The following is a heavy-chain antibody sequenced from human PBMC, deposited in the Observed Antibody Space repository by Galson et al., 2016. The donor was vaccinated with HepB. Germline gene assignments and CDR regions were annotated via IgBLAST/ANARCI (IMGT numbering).Heavy chain of an antibody. D-gene: IGHD4-23*01. CDR2: INTNTGSP. CDR1: GYTFANYG. Sequence: SVKVSCKAPGYTFANYGLTWVRQAPGQGLEWMGWINTNTGSPTYAQGFTGRIVFSLDTSVSTTYLQIYSLQAGDTAVYYCARDRGGYSDFWGQGTLVTVSS. CDR3: ARDRGGYSDF. J-gene: IGHJ4*02. V-gene: IGHV7-4-1*01.